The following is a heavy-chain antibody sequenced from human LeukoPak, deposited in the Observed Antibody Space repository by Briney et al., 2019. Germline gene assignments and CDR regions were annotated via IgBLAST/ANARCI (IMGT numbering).Heavy chain of an antibody. CDR1: GFTFSDYA. D-gene: IGHD7-27*01. J-gene: IGHJ6*03. CDR2: VNGRGATT. V-gene: IGHV3-23*01. CDR3: AKAPATGEGYYFYYMDV. Sequence: GGSLRLSCAASGFASGFTFSDYAVSWVRQAPGKGPEWVASVNGRGATTYYADSVRGRFTISRDNSKNTVYLQMISLGADDTAVYFCAKAPATGEGYYFYYMDVWGKGTTVTVSS.